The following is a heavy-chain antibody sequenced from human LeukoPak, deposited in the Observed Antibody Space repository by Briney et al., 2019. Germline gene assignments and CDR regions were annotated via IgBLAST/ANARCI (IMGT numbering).Heavy chain of an antibody. CDR2: ISYDGSNK. CDR1: GFTFSSYA. J-gene: IGHJ4*02. V-gene: IGHV3-30-3*01. D-gene: IGHD6-13*01. Sequence: GGSVRLSCAASGFTFSSYAMHWVRKAPGKGLEWVAVISYDGSNKYYADSVKGRFTISRDNSKNTLYLQMNSLRAEDTAVYYCARAGAAAGTFDYWGQGTLVTVSS. CDR3: ARAGAAAGTFDY.